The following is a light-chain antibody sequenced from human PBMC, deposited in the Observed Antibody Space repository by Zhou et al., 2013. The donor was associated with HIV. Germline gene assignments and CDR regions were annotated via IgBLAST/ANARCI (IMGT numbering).Light chain of an antibody. CDR1: QSISTY. CDR2: GAS. J-gene: IGKJ2*01. CDR3: QQSDNLPYT. Sequence: DIQMTQSPSSLSASVGDRVTLTCRASQSISTYLNWYQQRPGKAPSLLIYGASTLESGVPSRFSGSGSGTTFTLTINSLQNEDSATYYCQQSDNLPYTFGQGTKLEI. V-gene: IGKV1-39*01.